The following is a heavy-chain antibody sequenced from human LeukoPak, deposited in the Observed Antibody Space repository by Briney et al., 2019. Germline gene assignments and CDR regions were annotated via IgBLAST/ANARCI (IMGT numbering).Heavy chain of an antibody. Sequence: GGSLRLSWPASGFTFSSYSMHWVRKAPGKGLEGVANIKQDGSEKYNVDSVKGRFTISRDNPKNSLYLQMNSLRAEDTAVYYCARGYLGSFDYWGQGTLVTVSS. CDR2: IKQDGSEK. V-gene: IGHV3-7*05. J-gene: IGHJ4*02. D-gene: IGHD3-9*01. CDR3: ARGYLGSFDY. CDR1: GFTFSSYS.